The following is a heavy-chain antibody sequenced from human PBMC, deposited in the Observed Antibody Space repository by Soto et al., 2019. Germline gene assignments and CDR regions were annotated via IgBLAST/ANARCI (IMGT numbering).Heavy chain of an antibody. D-gene: IGHD6-19*01. CDR1: GYTFTDYY. V-gene: IGHV1-2*04. Sequence: ASVKVSCKASGYTFTDYYVHWVRQAPGQGLEWMGWINPNSGVTNYAQKFQGWVTLTRDTSVSTAYMELNRLKSDDTAVFFCARGVSGWSPFDVWGQGTLVTVYS. CDR2: INPNSGVT. CDR3: ARGVSGWSPFDV. J-gene: IGHJ4*02.